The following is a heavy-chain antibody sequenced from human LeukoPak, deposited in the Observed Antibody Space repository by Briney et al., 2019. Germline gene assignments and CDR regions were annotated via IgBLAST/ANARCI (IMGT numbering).Heavy chain of an antibody. CDR1: GYSFTSYW. Sequence: GESLRISCKGSGYSFTSYWISWVRQMPGKGLEWMGKIGLSDSYINYSPSFQGHVSISVDQSISTAYLQWSSLRASDTAIYYCARQFDIWGQGTMVTVSS. CDR2: IGLSDSYI. CDR3: ARQFDI. J-gene: IGHJ3*02. V-gene: IGHV5-10-1*01.